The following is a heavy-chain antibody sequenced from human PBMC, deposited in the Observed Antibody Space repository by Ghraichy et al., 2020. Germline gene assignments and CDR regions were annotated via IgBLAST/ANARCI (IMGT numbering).Heavy chain of an antibody. D-gene: IGHD2-21*01. J-gene: IGHJ4*02. CDR1: GFTFSRYA. Sequence: GGSLRLSCAGSGFTFSRYAMSWVRQAPGKGLEWVSGIRVSGGTTQYADSVKGRFTISRDNSKNTLFLQMNSLSAEDSAVYYCAKETWVMPAFYFDHWGQGTLVTVSS. CDR2: IRVSGGTT. V-gene: IGHV3-23*01. CDR3: AKETWVMPAFYFDH.